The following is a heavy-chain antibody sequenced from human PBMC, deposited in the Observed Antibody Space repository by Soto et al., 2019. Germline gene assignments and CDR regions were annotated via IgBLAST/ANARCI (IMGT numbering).Heavy chain of an antibody. J-gene: IGHJ6*02. D-gene: IGHD3-3*01. CDR2: ISYDGSNK. CDR1: GFTFSSYA. CDR3: AREGRAIFGVDYYYGMDV. V-gene: IGHV3-30-3*01. Sequence: GGSLRLSCAASGFTFSSYAMHWVRQAPGKGLEWVAVISYDGSNKYYADSVKGRFTISRDNSKNTLYLQMNSLRAEDTAVYYCAREGRAIFGVDYYYGMDVWGQGTTVTVSS.